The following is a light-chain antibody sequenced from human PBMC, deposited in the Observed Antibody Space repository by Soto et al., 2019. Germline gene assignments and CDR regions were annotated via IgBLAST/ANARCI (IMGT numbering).Light chain of an antibody. CDR1: QTVGRS. Sequence: EIVLTQSPATLSLSPGEIATLSCSASQTVGRSLAWYQQKPGQAPRLLISDASNRATGIPARFSGSGSGTDFTLTISSLESEDFAIYYCQQRSNWPLTFGQGTRLEIK. V-gene: IGKV3-11*01. CDR3: QQRSNWPLT. J-gene: IGKJ5*01. CDR2: DAS.